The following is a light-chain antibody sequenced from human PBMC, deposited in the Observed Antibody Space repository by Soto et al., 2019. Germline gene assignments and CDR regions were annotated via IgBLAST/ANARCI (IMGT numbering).Light chain of an antibody. CDR1: QSISSW. J-gene: IGKJ1*01. V-gene: IGKV1-5*03. Sequence: DIQMTQSPSTLSASVGDRVTIACRASQSISSWLAWYQQKPGKAPKLLIYKASSLESGVPSRFSGSGSGTEFTLTISSLQPDDFATYYCQQYNSYSRWTFGQGTNVEIK. CDR2: KAS. CDR3: QQYNSYSRWT.